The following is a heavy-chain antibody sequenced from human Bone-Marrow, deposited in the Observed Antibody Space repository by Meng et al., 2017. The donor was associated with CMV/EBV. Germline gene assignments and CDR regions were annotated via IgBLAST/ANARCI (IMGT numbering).Heavy chain of an antibody. D-gene: IGHD2-2*01. CDR3: ARKGVVPAANSYYGMDV. CDR2: INPNSGGT. V-gene: IGHV1-2*02. J-gene: IGHJ6*02. CDR1: GFTFSSYA. Sequence: GESLKISCAASGFTFSSYAMHWVRQAPGQGLEWMGWINPNSGGTNYAQKFQGRVTMTRDTSISTAYMELSSLRSEDTAVYYCARKGVVPAANSYYGMDVWGQGTTVTVSS.